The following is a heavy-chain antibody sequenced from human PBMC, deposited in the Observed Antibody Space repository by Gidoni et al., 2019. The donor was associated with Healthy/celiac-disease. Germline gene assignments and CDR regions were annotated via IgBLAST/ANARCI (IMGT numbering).Heavy chain of an antibody. D-gene: IGHD3-9*01. CDR1: GFPFSSYS. CDR3: ARDPPDIPSPEDWFDP. Sequence: EVQLVESGGGLVKPGGSLRLSCAASGFPFSSYSMNWVRQAPGKGLEWVSSISSSSSYIYYADSVKGRFTISRDNAKNSLYLQMNSLRAEDTAVYYCARDPPDIPSPEDWFDPWGQGTLVTVSS. J-gene: IGHJ5*02. CDR2: ISSSSSYI. V-gene: IGHV3-21*01.